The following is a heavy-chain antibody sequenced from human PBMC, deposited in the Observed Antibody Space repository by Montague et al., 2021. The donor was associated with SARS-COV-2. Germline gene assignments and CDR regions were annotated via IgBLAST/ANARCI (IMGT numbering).Heavy chain of an antibody. CDR3: ASRYYGSGSYLPFDD. V-gene: IGHV4-4*02. J-gene: IGHJ4*02. CDR1: GGSISSSNW. D-gene: IGHD3-10*01. Sequence: SETLSLTCAVSGGSISSSNWWSWVRQPPGKGLEWIGEIYHSGSTXYNPSLKSRVTISVDKSKNQFSLKLSSVTAADTAVYYCASRYYGSGSYLPFDDWGQGTLVTVSS. CDR2: IYHSGST.